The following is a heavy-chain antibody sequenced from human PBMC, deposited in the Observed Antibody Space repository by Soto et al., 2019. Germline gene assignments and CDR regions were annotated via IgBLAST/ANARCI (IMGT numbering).Heavy chain of an antibody. CDR3: ARPYGGNRRMDV. CDR2: INHSGST. V-gene: IGHV4-34*01. D-gene: IGHD4-17*01. J-gene: IGHJ6*02. CDR1: GGSFSGYY. Sequence: SETLSLTCAVYGGSFSGYYWSWIRQPPGKGLEWIGEINHSGSTNYNPSLKSRVTISVDTSKNQFSLKLSSVTAADTAVYYCARPYGGNRRMDVWGQGTTVTVSS.